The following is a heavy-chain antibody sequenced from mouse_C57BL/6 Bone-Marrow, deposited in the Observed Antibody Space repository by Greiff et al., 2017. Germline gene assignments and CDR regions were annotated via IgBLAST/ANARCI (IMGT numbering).Heavy chain of an antibody. CDR2: INPNNGGT. Sequence: VQLQQSGPELVKPGASVKISCKASGYTFTDYNMDWVKQSHGKSLEWIGNINPNNGGTNYNQKFKGKATLTVDKSSSTAYMERSSLTDEDTAYYYCARGVYGNYPFAYWGQGTLVTVSA. D-gene: IGHD2-1*01. CDR3: ARGVYGNYPFAY. J-gene: IGHJ3*01. V-gene: IGHV1-18*01. CDR1: GYTFTDYN.